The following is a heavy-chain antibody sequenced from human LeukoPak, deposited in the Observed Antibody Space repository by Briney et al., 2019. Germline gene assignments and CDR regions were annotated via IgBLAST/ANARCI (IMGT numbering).Heavy chain of an antibody. CDR3: ARAISDCAIPNCYKGYFDH. J-gene: IGHJ4*02. V-gene: IGHV1-3*01. Sequence: ASVKVSCEAYGSTLTSSALHWVRQAPGQRPEWMGWIDADSRNTKYSQKFQGRVAFTRDTSASTAYMELSSLRSEDTAVYYCARAISDCAIPNCYKGYFDHWGQGTLVTVSS. CDR1: GSTLTSSA. CDR2: IDADSRNT. D-gene: IGHD2-2*02.